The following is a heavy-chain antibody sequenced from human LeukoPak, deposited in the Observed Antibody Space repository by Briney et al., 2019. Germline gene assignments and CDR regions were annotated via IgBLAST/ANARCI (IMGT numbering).Heavy chain of an antibody. D-gene: IGHD2-2*01. CDR3: ARDPLYCSSTSCRGGRRFDP. J-gene: IGHJ5*02. V-gene: IGHV1-2*02. Sequence: ASVKVSCKASGYTFTGYYMHWVRQAPGQGLEWMGWINPNSGGTNYAQKFQGRVTMTRDTSISTAYMELSRLRSDDTAVYYCARDPLYCSSTSCRGGRRFDPWGQGTLVTVSS. CDR1: GYTFTGYY. CDR2: INPNSGGT.